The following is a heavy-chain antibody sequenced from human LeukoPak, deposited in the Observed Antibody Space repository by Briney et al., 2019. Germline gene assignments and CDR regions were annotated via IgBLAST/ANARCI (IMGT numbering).Heavy chain of an antibody. Sequence: GGSLRLSCAASGFTFSSYGMHWVRQAPGKGLEWVAVISYDGSNKYYADSVKGRFTISRDNAKNSLYLQMNSLRAEDTAVYYCARGGKDYVWGSYRPTPPRYDYWGQGTLVTVSS. CDR2: ISYDGSNK. CDR3: ARGGKDYVWGSYRPTPPRYDY. V-gene: IGHV3-30*03. D-gene: IGHD3-16*02. J-gene: IGHJ4*02. CDR1: GFTFSSYG.